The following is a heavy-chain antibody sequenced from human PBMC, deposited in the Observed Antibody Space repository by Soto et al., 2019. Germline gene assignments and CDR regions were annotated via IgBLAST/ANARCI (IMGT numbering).Heavy chain of an antibody. D-gene: IGHD5-18*01. CDR3: ARDRDLGYSYGYQPYYFDY. CDR1: GFTFSSYG. V-gene: IGHV3-33*01. Sequence: QVQLVESGGGVVQPGRSLRLSCAASGFTFSSYGMHWVRQAPGKGLEWVAVIWYDGSNKYYADSVKGRFTISRDNSKNTLYLQMNSLGAEDAAVYYCARDRDLGYSYGYQPYYFDYWGQGTLVTVS. CDR2: IWYDGSNK. J-gene: IGHJ4*02.